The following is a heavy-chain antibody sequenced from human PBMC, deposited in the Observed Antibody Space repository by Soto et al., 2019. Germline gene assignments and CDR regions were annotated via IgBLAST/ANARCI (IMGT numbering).Heavy chain of an antibody. Sequence: EVQLVESGGGLVQPGGSLRLSCAASGFTFSSYWMSWVRQAPGKGLEWVANIKQDGSEKWYVDSVKGRFTISRDNAKNSLYLQRNSLRAEDTAVYYCAREEADSSADLIDPWGQGTLVTVSS. CDR3: AREEADSSADLIDP. J-gene: IGHJ5*02. CDR2: IKQDGSEK. D-gene: IGHD6-19*01. CDR1: GFTFSSYW. V-gene: IGHV3-7*01.